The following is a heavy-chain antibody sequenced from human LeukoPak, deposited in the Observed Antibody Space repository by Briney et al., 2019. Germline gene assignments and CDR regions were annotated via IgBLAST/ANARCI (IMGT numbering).Heavy chain of an antibody. J-gene: IGHJ6*02. CDR2: IGGSSSIT. CDR3: ARDLGRYCSGGSCYSLNYYYGMDV. CDR1: GFTFSSYS. Sequence: PGGSLRLSCAASGFTFSSYSMNWVRQAPGKGLEWVSYIGGSSSITSYADSVKGRFTISRDNAKNSLYLQMNSLRAEDTAVYYCARDLGRYCSGGSCYSLNYYYGMDVWGQGTTVTVSS. V-gene: IGHV3-48*04. D-gene: IGHD2-15*01.